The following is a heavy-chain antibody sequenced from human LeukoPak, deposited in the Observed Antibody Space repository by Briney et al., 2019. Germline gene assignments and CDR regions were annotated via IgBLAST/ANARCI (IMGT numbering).Heavy chain of an antibody. V-gene: IGHV4-4*07. D-gene: IGHD3-10*01. CDR1: GGSISSYY. J-gene: IGHJ4*02. CDR2: IYTGGST. Sequence: KASETLSLTCTVSGGSISSYYWSWIRQPAGKGLEWIGRIYTGGSTKYNPSLKSRVTMSVDTSKNQFSLKLSSVTAADTAVYFCASGPYYAYFDYWGQGTLVTVSS. CDR3: ASGPYYAYFDY.